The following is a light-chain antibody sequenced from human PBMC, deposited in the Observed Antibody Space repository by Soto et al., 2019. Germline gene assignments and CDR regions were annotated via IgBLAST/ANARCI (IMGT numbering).Light chain of an antibody. CDR1: SSDVGGYNY. V-gene: IGLV2-14*01. CDR3: SSYTSSSTPYV. J-gene: IGLJ1*01. CDR2: DVS. Sequence: QPALTQPASVSGSPGQSITISCIGTSSDVGGYNYVSWYQQHPGKAPKLMIYDVSNRPSGVSNRFSGSKSGNTASLTISGLQAEDEADYYCSSYTSSSTPYVFGTGTKLTVL.